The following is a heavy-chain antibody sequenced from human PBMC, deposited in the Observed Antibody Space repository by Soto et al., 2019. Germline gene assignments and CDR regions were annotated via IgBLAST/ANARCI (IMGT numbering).Heavy chain of an antibody. CDR1: GFTFSSCA. V-gene: IGHV3-23*01. D-gene: IGHD3-22*01. CDR2: ISGSGGST. Sequence: GGSMRLSCGASGFTFSSCAMSWVRQAPGKGLEWVSAISGSGGSTYYADSVKGRFTISRDNSKNTPYLQMNSLRAEDTAVYYCAKEYYYDSSGYYYVGGVFDYWGQGTLVTVSS. CDR3: AKEYYYDSSGYYYVGGVFDY. J-gene: IGHJ4*02.